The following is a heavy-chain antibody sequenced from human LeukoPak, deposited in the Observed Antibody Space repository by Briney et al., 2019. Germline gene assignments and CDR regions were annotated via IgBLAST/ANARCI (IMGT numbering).Heavy chain of an antibody. J-gene: IGHJ4*02. CDR3: ARQGPLTTAVTTRTNPFDY. V-gene: IGHV4-59*08. CDR1: AGSISSSY. CDR2: IYYSGST. D-gene: IGHD4-11*01. Sequence: SETLSLTCTVSAGSISSSYWSWIRQPPGKGLEWVGYIYYSGSTNYNPSLKSRVTISVDTSKNQFSLKLNSVTAADPAVYYCARQGPLTTAVTTRTNPFDYWGQGTLVTVSS.